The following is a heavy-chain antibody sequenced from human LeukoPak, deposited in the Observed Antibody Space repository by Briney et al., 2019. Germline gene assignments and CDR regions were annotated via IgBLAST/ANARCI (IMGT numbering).Heavy chain of an antibody. CDR3: VRDFNTVTTAYLQH. V-gene: IGHV3-21*01. J-gene: IGHJ1*01. CDR1: GFTFSTYS. D-gene: IGHD4-17*01. CDR2: ISSSSRHR. Sequence: GGSLRLSCVASGFTFSTYSMNWVHQAPGKGLEWVSSISSSSRHRYYADSVKGRFTISRDDAKDSVYLQMNSLRAEETAVYYCVRDFNTVTTAYLQHWGQGTLVTVSS.